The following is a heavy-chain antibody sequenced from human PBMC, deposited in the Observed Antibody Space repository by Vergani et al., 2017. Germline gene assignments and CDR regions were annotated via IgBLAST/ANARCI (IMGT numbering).Heavy chain of an antibody. D-gene: IGHD1-26*01. CDR3: ASLREGAAFIGAFDI. V-gene: IGHV4-59*08. J-gene: IGHJ3*02. CDR2: ISYTGSA. Sequence: QVQLQESGPGLVKPSETLSLTCTVSGGSISSYYWSWIRQPPGRGLEWIGYISYTGSANYNPSLKSRVAISVDTSKNTFSLKLTSVTAADTAVYYCASLREGAAFIGAFDIWGQGTMVTVSS. CDR1: GGSISSYY.